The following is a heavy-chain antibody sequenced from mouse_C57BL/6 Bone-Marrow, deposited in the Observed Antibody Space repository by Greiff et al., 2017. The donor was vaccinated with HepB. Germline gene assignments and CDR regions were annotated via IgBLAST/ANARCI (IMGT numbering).Heavy chain of an antibody. J-gene: IGHJ2*01. CDR1: GYSITSGYY. V-gene: IGHV3-6*01. CDR2: ISYDGSN. D-gene: IGHD6-1*01. Sequence: EVKLEESGPGLVKPSQSLSLTCSVTGYSITSGYYWNWIRQFPGNKLEWMGYISYDGSNNYNPSLKNRISITRDTSKNQFFLKLNSVTTEDTATYYCARRASDWGQGTTLTVSS. CDR3: ARRASD.